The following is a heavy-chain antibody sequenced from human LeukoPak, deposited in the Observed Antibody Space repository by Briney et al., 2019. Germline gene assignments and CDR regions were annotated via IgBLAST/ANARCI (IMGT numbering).Heavy chain of an antibody. CDR2: INPDSGVS. CDR1: GYTFTGYY. V-gene: IGHV1-2*02. J-gene: IGHJ4*02. D-gene: IGHD6-6*01. CDR3: ARAGPTATRLSPGGSFDY. Sequence: VSVKVSCKASGYTFTGYYIHWVRQAPGQGLEWMGWINPDSGVSTYARKFQGRVTTTRDTPISTASLELRSLKSDDTAVYYCARAGPTATRLSPGGSFDYWGQGTLVTVSS.